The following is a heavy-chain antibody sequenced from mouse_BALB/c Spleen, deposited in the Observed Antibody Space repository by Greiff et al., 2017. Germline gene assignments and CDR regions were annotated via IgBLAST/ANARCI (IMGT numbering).Heavy chain of an antibody. D-gene: IGHD4-1*01. CDR3: AGWDVYYFDY. J-gene: IGHJ2*01. CDR2: INPSTGYT. CDR1: GYTFTSYW. V-gene: IGHV1-7*01. Sequence: VQLQQSGAELAKPGASVKMSCKASGYTFTSYWMHWVKQRPGQGLEWIGYINPSTGYTEYNQKFKDKATLTADKSSSTAYMQLSSLTSEDSAVYYCAGWDVYYFDYWGQGTTLTVSS.